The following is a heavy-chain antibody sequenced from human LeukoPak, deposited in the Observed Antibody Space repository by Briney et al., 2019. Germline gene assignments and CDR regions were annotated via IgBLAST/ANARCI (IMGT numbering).Heavy chain of an antibody. Sequence: ASVKVSCKASGYTFTSYYMHWVRQAPGQGLEWMGIINPSGGSTSYAQRFQGRVTMTRDTSTSTVYTELSSLRSEDTAVYYCAGPIAVAAPDAFDIWGQGTMVTVSS. D-gene: IGHD6-19*01. V-gene: IGHV1-46*01. J-gene: IGHJ3*02. CDR1: GYTFTSYY. CDR3: AGPIAVAAPDAFDI. CDR2: INPSGGST.